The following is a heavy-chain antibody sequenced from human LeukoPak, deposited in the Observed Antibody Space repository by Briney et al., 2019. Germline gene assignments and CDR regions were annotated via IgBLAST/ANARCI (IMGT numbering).Heavy chain of an antibody. D-gene: IGHD6-13*01. CDR3: ARVTAYSSSWYLGY. CDR2: TNPNSGNT. J-gene: IGHJ4*02. Sequence: ASVKVSCKASGYTFTSYDINWVRQATGQGLEWMGWTNPNSGNTGYAQQFQGRVTMTRNTSISTAYMELSSLRSEDTAVYYCARVTAYSSSWYLGYWGQGTLVTVSS. CDR1: GYTFTSYD. V-gene: IGHV1-8*01.